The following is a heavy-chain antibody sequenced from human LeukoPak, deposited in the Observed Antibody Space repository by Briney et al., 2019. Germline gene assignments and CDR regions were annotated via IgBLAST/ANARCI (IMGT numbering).Heavy chain of an antibody. CDR1: GGSISGYY. J-gene: IGHJ1*01. V-gene: IGHV4-59*01. CDR2: IYLSAGRT. Sequence: SETLSLTCTVPGGSISGYYWSSIRQPPGKGLEWIGYIYLSAGRTNSNPSPRSPASTSADTTTKQFSLNMTTASDADTALCYCAGRTVTPYYQDSSVFHLQYWGRGTLVTVSS. CDR3: AGRTVTPYYQDSSVFHLQY. D-gene: IGHD3-22*01.